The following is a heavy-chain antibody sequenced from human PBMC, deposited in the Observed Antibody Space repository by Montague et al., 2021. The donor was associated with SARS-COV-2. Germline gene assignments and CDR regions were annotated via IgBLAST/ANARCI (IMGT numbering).Heavy chain of an antibody. Sequence: CAISGDSVSSNSAAWNWIRQSPSKGLEWLGRTYYRSKWYNDYAVSVKSRITINPDTSKNPFSLQLNSVTPEDTAVYYCARQPLGYDFVYYYYGMDVWGQGTTVTVSS. V-gene: IGHV6-1*01. CDR2: TYYRSKWYN. J-gene: IGHJ6*02. D-gene: IGHD5-12*01. CDR1: GDSVSSNSAA. CDR3: ARQPLGYDFVYYYYGMDV.